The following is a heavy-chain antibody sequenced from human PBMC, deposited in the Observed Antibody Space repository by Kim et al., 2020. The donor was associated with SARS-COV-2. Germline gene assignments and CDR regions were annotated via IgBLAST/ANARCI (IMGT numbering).Heavy chain of an antibody. CDR2: T. J-gene: IGHJ3*01. Sequence: TYYADSVKGRFTISRDDSKNTLYLEMHDLRAEDTAVYYCAREARYDDVFDVWGLGTMVTVSS. CDR3: AREARYDDVFDV. D-gene: IGHD1-20*01. V-gene: IGHV3-66*01.